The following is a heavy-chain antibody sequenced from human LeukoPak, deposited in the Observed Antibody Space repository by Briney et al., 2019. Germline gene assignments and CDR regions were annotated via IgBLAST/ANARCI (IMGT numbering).Heavy chain of an antibody. CDR1: GYTFTSHD. CDR3: ARGSSSSWYV. D-gene: IGHD6-13*01. V-gene: IGHV1-18*01. J-gene: IGHJ4*02. CDR2: IGPHNGNT. Sequence: GASVKVSCNASGYTFTSHDISWVRQAPGQGLEWMGWIGPHNGNTNYAQKLQGRVTMTTDTSTSTAYMELRSLTSDDTAVYYCARGSSSSWYVWGQGTLVTVSS.